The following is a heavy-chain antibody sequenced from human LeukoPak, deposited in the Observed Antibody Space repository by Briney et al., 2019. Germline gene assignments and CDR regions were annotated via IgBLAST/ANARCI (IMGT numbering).Heavy chain of an antibody. CDR1: GGSISSSSYY. V-gene: IGHV4-39*01. D-gene: IGHD5-24*01. J-gene: IGHJ4*02. Sequence: SETLSLTCTVSGGSISSSSYYWGWIRQPPGKGLEWIGSIYYSGSTYYNPSLKSRVTISVDTSKNQFSLKLSSVTAADTAVYYFARLRRWLQNFDYWGQGTLVTVSS. CDR2: IYYSGST. CDR3: ARLRRWLQNFDY.